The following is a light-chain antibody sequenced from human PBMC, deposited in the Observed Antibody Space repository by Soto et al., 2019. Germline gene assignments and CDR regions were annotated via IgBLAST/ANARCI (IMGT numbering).Light chain of an antibody. CDR1: QSVSGN. J-gene: IGKJ4*01. CDR3: QQYNNWPLT. CDR2: GAS. Sequence: EIVMTQSPATLSVSPGERATLSCRASQSVSGNLAWYQQKPGQAPRLLIYGASTWATGIPARFSGSGSGTEFTLTIHNLQSEDSAVYYCQQYNNWPLTFGGGTNVEIK. V-gene: IGKV3-15*01.